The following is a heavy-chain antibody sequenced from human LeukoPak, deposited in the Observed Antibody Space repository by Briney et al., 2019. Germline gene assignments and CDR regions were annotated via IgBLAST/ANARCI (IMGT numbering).Heavy chain of an antibody. CDR3: ARNVLDFWSGYSYFDY. CDR2: IYYSGST. CDR1: GGSFSGYY. Sequence: PSETLSLTCAVYGGSFSGYYWSWLRQPPGKGLEWIGSIYYSGSTYYNPSLKSRVTISVDTSKNQFSLKLSSVTAADTAVYYCARNVLDFWSGYSYFDYWGQGTLVTVSS. J-gene: IGHJ4*02. D-gene: IGHD3-3*01. V-gene: IGHV4-34*01.